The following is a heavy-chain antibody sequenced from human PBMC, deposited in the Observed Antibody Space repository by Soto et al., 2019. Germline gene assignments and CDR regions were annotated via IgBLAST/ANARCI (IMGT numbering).Heavy chain of an antibody. V-gene: IGHV3-73*01. CDR1: GFTFSGSA. D-gene: IGHD2-2*01. J-gene: IGHJ6*02. CDR2: IRSKANSYAT. Sequence: GGSLRLSCAASGFTFSGSAMHWVRQASGKGLEWVGRIRSKANSYATAYAASVKGRFTISGDDSKNTAYLQMNSLKTEDTAVYYCKAVVVPAADYGMDVWGQGTTVTVSS. CDR3: KAVVVPAADYGMDV.